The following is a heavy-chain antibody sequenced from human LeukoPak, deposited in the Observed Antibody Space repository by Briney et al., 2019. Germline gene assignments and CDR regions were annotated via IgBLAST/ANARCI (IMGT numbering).Heavy chain of an antibody. CDR1: GFTFGDYS. V-gene: IGHV3-49*04. J-gene: IGHJ4*02. CDR2: IRSKANGGTT. CDR3: ARDQVYYDFWSAY. D-gene: IGHD3-3*01. Sequence: PGRSLRLSCTGSGFTFGDYSMNWVRQAPGKGLEWVAFIRSKANGGTTEYAASVKGRFTFSRDDSRSVAYLQMNNLRTEDTAVYYCARDQVYYDFWSAYWGQGTLVTVSS.